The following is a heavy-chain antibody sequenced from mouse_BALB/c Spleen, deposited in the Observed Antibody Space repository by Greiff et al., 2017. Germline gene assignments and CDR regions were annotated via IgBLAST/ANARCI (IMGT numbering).Heavy chain of an antibody. CDR2: ISSGGSYT. D-gene: IGHD3-3*01. V-gene: IGHV5-6*01. CDR1: GFTFSSYG. Sequence: EVKLVESGGDLVKPGGSLKLSCAASGFTFSSYGMSWVRQTPDKRLEWVATISSGGSYTYYPDSVKGRFTISRDNAKNTLYLQMSSLKSEDTAMYYCARHGGTLYFDYWGQGTTLTVSS. J-gene: IGHJ2*01. CDR3: ARHGGTLYFDY.